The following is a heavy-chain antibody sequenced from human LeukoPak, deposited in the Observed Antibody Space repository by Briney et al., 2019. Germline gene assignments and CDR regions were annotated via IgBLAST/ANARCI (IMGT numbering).Heavy chain of an antibody. V-gene: IGHV3-30-3*01. CDR3: ARVSYYDSTTFDY. J-gene: IGHJ4*02. CDR1: GFTFSSYA. Sequence: GGSLRLSCAASGFTFSSYAMHRVRQAPGKGLEWVAVISYDGSNKYYADSVKGRFTISRDNSKNTLYLQMNSLRAEDTAVYYCARVSYYDSTTFDYRGQGTLVTVSS. CDR2: ISYDGSNK. D-gene: IGHD3-22*01.